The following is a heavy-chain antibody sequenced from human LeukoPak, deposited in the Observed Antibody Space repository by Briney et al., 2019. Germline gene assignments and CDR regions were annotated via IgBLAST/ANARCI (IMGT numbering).Heavy chain of an antibody. Sequence: SQTLSLTCTVSGGSISSGSYCWSWIRQPAGKGLEWIGRIYTSGSTNYNPSLKSRVTISVDTSKNQFSLKLSSVTAADTAVYYCALSSKFRRSGGSFADYWGQGTLVTVSS. D-gene: IGHD2-15*01. CDR1: GGSISSGSYC. CDR2: IYTSGST. V-gene: IGHV4-61*02. J-gene: IGHJ4*02. CDR3: ALSSKFRRSGGSFADY.